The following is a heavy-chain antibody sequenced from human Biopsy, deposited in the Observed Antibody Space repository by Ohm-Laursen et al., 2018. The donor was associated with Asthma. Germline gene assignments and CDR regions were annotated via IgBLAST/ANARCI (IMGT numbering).Heavy chain of an antibody. CDR3: VEKGGSCIRRTCYSWDF. J-gene: IGHJ4*02. Sequence: SVKVSCKSLGGTFNTYVIGWVRQAPGQGLEWMGGINSVFGTTTYPQKFQDRFTITATDSTSTVYMELISLRSEDTAGYYCVEKGGSCIRRTCYSWDFWGQGTLVTVSS. CDR2: INSVFGTT. V-gene: IGHV1-69*13. D-gene: IGHD3-3*02. CDR1: GGTFNTYV.